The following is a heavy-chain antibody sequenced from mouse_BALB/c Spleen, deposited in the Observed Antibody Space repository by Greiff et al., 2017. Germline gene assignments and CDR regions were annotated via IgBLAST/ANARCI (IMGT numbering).Heavy chain of an antibody. CDR1: GFTFSDYY. J-gene: IGHJ3*01. D-gene: IGHD6-5*01. CDR3: ARDKVAGAYGPRAWFAY. V-gene: IGHV5-4*02. Sequence: EVMLVESGGGLVKPGGSLKLSCAASGFTFSDYYMYWVRQTPEKRLEWVATISDGGSYTYYPDSVKGRFTISRDNAKNNLYLQMSSLKSEDTAMYYCARDKVAGAYGPRAWFAYWGQGTLVTVSA. CDR2: ISDGGSYT.